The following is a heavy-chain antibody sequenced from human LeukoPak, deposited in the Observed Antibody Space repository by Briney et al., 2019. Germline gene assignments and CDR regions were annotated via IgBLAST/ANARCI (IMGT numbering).Heavy chain of an antibody. CDR3: VRDKGDVTRRSSERFDY. CDR2: ISYTGTT. V-gene: IGHV4-59*01. Sequence: SETLSLTCTVSGGSISNYYWSWLRQPPGRGLEWIGYISYTGTTNYNPSLKSRVAISVDTSKNQFSLNLSSVTAADTAAYFRVRDKGDVTRRSSERFDYWGQGTLVTVSS. CDR1: GGSISNYY. J-gene: IGHJ4*02. D-gene: IGHD4-17*01.